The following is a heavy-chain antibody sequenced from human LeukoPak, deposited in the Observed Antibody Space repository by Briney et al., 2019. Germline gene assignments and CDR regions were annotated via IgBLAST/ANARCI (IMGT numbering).Heavy chain of an antibody. D-gene: IGHD6-19*01. J-gene: IGHJ6*03. Sequence: GESLKISCKGSGHSFTSYWIGWVRQMPGKGLEWMGIIYPGDSDTRYSPSFQGQVTISADKSISTAYLQWSSLKASDTAMYYCARLGGSSGWSFSYYYYYMDVWGKGTTVTVSS. CDR2: IYPGDSDT. CDR3: ARLGGSSGWSFSYYYYYMDV. V-gene: IGHV5-51*01. CDR1: GHSFTSYW.